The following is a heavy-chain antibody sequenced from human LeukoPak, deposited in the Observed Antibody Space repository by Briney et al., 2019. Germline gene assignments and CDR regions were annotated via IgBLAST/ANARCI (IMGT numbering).Heavy chain of an antibody. CDR2: INPSGGTT. CDR3: AKGAGGSYGLYYFDY. J-gene: IGHJ4*02. CDR1: GYTFTSYH. Sequence: ASVKVSCKASGYTFTSYHMHWVRQAPGQGLEWMGIINPSGGTTNYAQKFRGRVTMTRDMSTSTVYTELSSLRSEDTAVYYCAKGAGGSYGLYYFDYWGQGALVTVSS. D-gene: IGHD3-10*01. V-gene: IGHV1-46*01.